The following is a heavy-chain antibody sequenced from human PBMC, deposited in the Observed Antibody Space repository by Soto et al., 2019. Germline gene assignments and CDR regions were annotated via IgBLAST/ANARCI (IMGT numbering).Heavy chain of an antibody. CDR2: IIPIFGTA. CDR1: GGTFSSYA. V-gene: IGHV1-69*06. J-gene: IGHJ3*02. Sequence: SVKVSCKASGGTFSSYAISWVRQAPGQWLEWMGGIIPIFGTANYAQKFQGRVTITADKSTSTAYMELSSLRSEDTAVYYCAREPLDYDAFDIWGQGTMVTVSS. CDR3: AREPLDYDAFDI. D-gene: IGHD3-16*01.